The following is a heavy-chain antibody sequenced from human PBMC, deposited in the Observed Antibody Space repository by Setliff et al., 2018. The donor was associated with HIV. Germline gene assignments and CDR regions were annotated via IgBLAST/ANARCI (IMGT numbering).Heavy chain of an antibody. CDR1: GDYIDEYY. V-gene: IGHV4-4*08. CDR2: VYSNGRA. Sequence: SETLSLTCIVSGDYIDEYYWSWIRQPPGKGLEWIGYVYSNGRADYSPSLKSRVSISVDTSKNHFSLRLSSVTAADTAVYYCARDAGTGGPGRWVDPWGQGTMVTVSS. D-gene: IGHD1-1*01. J-gene: IGHJ5*02. CDR3: ARDAGTGGPGRWVDP.